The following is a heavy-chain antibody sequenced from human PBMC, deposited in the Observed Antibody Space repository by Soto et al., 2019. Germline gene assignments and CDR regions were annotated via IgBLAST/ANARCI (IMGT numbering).Heavy chain of an antibody. CDR2: TSYDGSNK. D-gene: IGHD1-7*01. CDR1: GFPFSSFG. J-gene: IGHJ6*02. V-gene: IGHV3-30-3*01. Sequence: VQLVESGGGVVPPGRSLRLSCAASGFPFSSFGLHWVRQAPGKGLEWVAVTSYDGSNKYYADFVTGRFTISRDNSKNTVYLQMNSLRDEDTAVYYCARDGRRNWKYIPKPYYGMDVWGQGTTITVSS. CDR3: ARDGRRNWKYIPKPYYGMDV.